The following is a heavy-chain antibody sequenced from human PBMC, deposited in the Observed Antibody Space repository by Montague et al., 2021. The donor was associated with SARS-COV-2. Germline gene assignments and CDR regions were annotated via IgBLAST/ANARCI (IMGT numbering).Heavy chain of an antibody. D-gene: IGHD3/OR15-3a*01. CDR1: GFSFSTSGVG. J-gene: IGHJ4*02. CDR3: AHRRGEIFGPYFDY. V-gene: IGHV2-5*01. Sequence: PALVTPTQTITLTCTFSGFSFSTSGVGVGWIRQPPGKALEWLALXYWXSYKRYSPSLKSRLTITKDTSKNQVVLTMTNMDPVDTATYYCAHRRGEIFGPYFDYWGQGTLVTVSS. CDR2: XYWXSYK.